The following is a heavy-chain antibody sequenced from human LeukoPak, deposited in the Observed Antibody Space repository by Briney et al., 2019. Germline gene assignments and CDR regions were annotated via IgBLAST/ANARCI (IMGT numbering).Heavy chain of an antibody. J-gene: IGHJ2*01. CDR1: ELTFTTSS. CDR3: SRDSRGVAGTWYFDV. CDR2: ISSSGSPI. D-gene: IGHD6-19*01. Sequence: GGSLRLSCAASELTFTTSSMSWVRQAPGKGLEWVSYISSSGSPIYYADSVRGRFTISRGSAKNSLYLQMNSLRDEDTAVYYCSRDSRGVAGTWYFDVWGRGTLVTVSS. V-gene: IGHV3-48*02.